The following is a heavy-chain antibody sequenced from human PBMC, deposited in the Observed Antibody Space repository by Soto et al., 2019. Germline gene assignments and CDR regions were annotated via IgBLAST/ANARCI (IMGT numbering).Heavy chain of an antibody. CDR3: ATCGGGSCYWFDP. Sequence: ASVKVSCKVSGYTLTELSMHWVRQAPGKGLDWMGVFDPEDGETIYAQKFQGRVTMTEDTSTDTAYMELSSLRSEDTAVYYCATCGGGSCYWFDPWGQGTLVTVSS. CDR1: GYTLTELS. V-gene: IGHV1-24*01. D-gene: IGHD2-15*01. J-gene: IGHJ5*02. CDR2: FDPEDGET.